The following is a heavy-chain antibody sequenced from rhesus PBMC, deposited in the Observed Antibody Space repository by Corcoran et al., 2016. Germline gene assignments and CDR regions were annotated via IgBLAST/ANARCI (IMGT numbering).Heavy chain of an antibody. D-gene: IGHD2-21*01. CDR1: GYTFTDYY. V-gene: IGHV1S2*01. CDR2: TNPYNGNT. J-gene: IGHJ2*01. CDR3: ARGPGYCTGSGCYADWYFDL. Sequence: QVQLVQSGAEVKKPGSSVKVSCKASGYTFTDYYMHWVRQAPRQGLEWMGWTNPYNGNTKHAQKFQGRVTMTRDTSTSTAYMELSSLRSEDTAVYYCARGPGYCTGSGCYADWYFDLWGPGTPITISS.